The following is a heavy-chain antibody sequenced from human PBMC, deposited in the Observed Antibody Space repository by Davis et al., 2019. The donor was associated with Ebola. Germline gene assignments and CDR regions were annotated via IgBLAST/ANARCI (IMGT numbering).Heavy chain of an antibody. CDR2: ISYDRSNK. Sequence: GESLKISCAASGFTFSSYGMHWVRQAPGKGLEWVAVISYDRSNKYYADSVKGRFTISRDNSKNTLYLQMNSLRAEDTAVYYCAKGDKVDPWGQGTLVTVSS. J-gene: IGHJ5*02. CDR3: AKGDKVDP. V-gene: IGHV3-30*18. D-gene: IGHD2-15*01. CDR1: GFTFSSYG.